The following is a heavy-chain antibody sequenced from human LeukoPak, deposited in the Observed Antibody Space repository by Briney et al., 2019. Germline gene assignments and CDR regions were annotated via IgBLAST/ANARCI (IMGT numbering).Heavy chain of an antibody. Sequence: KTGGSLRLSCAASGFTFSSYGMHWVRQAPGKGLEWVAVISYDGSNKYYADSVKGRFTISRDNSKNTLYLQMNSLRAEDTAVYYCARPSRGAWTPFDFWGQGTLVTVSS. CDR3: ARPSRGAWTPFDF. D-gene: IGHD1-1*01. V-gene: IGHV3-30*03. CDR1: GFTFSSYG. J-gene: IGHJ4*02. CDR2: ISYDGSNK.